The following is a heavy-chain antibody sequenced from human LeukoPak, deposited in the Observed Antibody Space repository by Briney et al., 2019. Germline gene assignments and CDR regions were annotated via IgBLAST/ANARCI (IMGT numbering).Heavy chain of an antibody. Sequence: PGRSLRLSCAASGFTFDDYAMHWVRQAPGKGLEWVSGISWNSGSIGYADSVKGRFTISRGNAKNSLYLQMNSLRAEDTALYYCAKDRNYYDSSGSFDYWGQGTLVTVSS. CDR1: GFTFDDYA. J-gene: IGHJ4*02. CDR2: ISWNSGSI. CDR3: AKDRNYYDSSGSFDY. V-gene: IGHV3-9*01. D-gene: IGHD3-22*01.